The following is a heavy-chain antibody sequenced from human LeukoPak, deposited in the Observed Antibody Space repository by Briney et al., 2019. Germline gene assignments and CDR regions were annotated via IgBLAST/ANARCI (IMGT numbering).Heavy chain of an antibody. CDR1: GYTFTSYY. D-gene: IGHD2-2*01. J-gene: IGHJ5*02. V-gene: IGHV1-46*01. CDR3: ARDNIVVVPAAMIGWFDP. Sequence: GASVKVSCKASGYTFTSYYMHWVRQAPGQGLEWMGIINPSGGSTSYAQKFQGRVTMTRDMSTSTVYMELSSLRSEDTAVYYCARDNIVVVPAAMIGWFDPWGQGTLVTVSS. CDR2: INPSGGST.